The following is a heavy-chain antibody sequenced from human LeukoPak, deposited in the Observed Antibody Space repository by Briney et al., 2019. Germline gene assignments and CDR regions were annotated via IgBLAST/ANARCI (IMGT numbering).Heavy chain of an antibody. CDR1: GFTFTNYW. D-gene: IGHD3-10*01. CDR3: TSYGSGSSSHDY. Sequence: GGSLRLSYAASGFTFTNYWVGWVRQAPGRGLEWVANIKQDGSVKYYVDSVKGRFTISRDNAENSLYLQMNSLRVEDTAVYYCTSYGSGSSSHDYWGQGTLVTVSS. CDR2: IKQDGSVK. J-gene: IGHJ4*02. V-gene: IGHV3-7*01.